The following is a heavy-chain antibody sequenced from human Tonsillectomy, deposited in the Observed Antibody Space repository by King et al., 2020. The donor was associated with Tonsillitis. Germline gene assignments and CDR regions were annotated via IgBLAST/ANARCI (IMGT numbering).Heavy chain of an antibody. J-gene: IGHJ6*02. CDR3: AKDSSYRMDV. Sequence: VQLVESGGDLVQPGGSLRLSCVASGFTFSVSWMHWVRQAPGKGLDWVSYINSDGSSTTYADSVKGRFTVSRDNAKNTVYLQMNSLRADDTANYYCAKDSSYRMDVWGQGTTVTVSS. CDR2: INSDGSST. CDR1: GFTFSVSW. V-gene: IGHV3-74*01.